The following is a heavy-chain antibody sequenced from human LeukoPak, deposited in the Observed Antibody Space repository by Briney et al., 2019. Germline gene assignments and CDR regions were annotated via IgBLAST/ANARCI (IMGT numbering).Heavy chain of an antibody. Sequence: PSETLSLTCAVYGGSFSGYYWSWIRQPPGKGLERIGEINHSGSTNYNPSLKSRVTISVDTSKNQFSLKLSSVTAADTAVYYCARHLVVALFDYWGQGTLVTVSS. J-gene: IGHJ4*02. D-gene: IGHD3-22*01. V-gene: IGHV4-34*01. CDR1: GGSFSGYY. CDR2: INHSGST. CDR3: ARHLVVALFDY.